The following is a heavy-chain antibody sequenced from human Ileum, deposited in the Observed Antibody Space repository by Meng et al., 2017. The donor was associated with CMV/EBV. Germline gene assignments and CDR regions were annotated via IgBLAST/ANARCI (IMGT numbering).Heavy chain of an antibody. CDR1: VFIFGGQW. CDR2: IKSDASSI. CDR3: TRGQSGYGRFDS. J-gene: IGHJ5*01. Sequence: CAASVFIFGGQWMHCVRQAPGKGLVWVSRIKSDASSISYADSVKGRFTITRDNAKDTLYLQMNSLRDEDTAVYYCTRGQSGYGRFDSWGQGTLVTVSS. D-gene: IGHD6-25*01. V-gene: IGHV3-74*01.